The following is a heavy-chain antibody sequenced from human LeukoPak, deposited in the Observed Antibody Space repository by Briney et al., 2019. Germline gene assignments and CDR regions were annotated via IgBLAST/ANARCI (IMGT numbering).Heavy chain of an antibody. J-gene: IGHJ4*02. D-gene: IGHD3-16*01. V-gene: IGHV3-23*01. CDR1: GITLSSYA. Sequence: PGGSLRLSCAASGITLSSYAMSWVRQALGKGLEWVSAINGSGVITYYTDSVKGRFTISRDNSKNTVYLQMNSLRAEDTAIYYCAKDSSQGGDYFDYWGQGTLVTVSS. CDR2: INGSGVIT. CDR3: AKDSSQGGDYFDY.